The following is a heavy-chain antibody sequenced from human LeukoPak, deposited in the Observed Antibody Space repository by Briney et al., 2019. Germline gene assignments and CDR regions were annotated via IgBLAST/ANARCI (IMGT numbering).Heavy chain of an antibody. CDR1: GGSFRGYY. CDR3: ASQRGYAYGFDS. J-gene: IGHJ4*02. V-gene: IGHV4-59*08. CDR2: IYYSGNP. D-gene: IGHD5-18*01. Sequence: SETLSLTCTVSGGSFRGYYWTWIRQTPGKGLGWIGHIYYSGNPTYNPSLKSRFTISVDPSKNQVALKVRSVTTEDTAVYYCASQRGYAYGFDSWGQGTRVTVSP.